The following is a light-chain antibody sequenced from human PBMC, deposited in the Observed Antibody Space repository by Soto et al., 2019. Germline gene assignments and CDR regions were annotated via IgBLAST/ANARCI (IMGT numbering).Light chain of an antibody. V-gene: IGKV3-20*01. Sequence: IVLTQSPGTLSLSPGERATLSCRASESVSSSHLSWYQQKPGQAPRLLIYGASSRATGIPDRFSGSGSGTDFTLTISRLEPEDFAVYYCQQYGSSPETFGQGTKVQ. CDR3: QQYGSSPET. J-gene: IGKJ1*01. CDR2: GAS. CDR1: ESVSSSH.